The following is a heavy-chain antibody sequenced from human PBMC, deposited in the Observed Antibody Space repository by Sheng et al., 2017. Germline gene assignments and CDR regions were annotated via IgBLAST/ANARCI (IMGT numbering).Heavy chain of an antibody. J-gene: IGHJ4*02. CDR3: ARALLPYGSGSYYNGVDY. Sequence: QVQLVESGGGVVQPGRSLRLSCAASGFTFSSYAMHWVRQAPGKGLEWVAVISYDGSNKYYADSVKGRFTISRDNSKNTLYLQMNSLRAEDTAVYYCARALLPYGSGSYYNGVDYWGQGTLVTVSS. V-gene: IGHV3-30*04. D-gene: IGHD3-10*01. CDR2: ISYDGSNK. CDR1: GFTFSSYA.